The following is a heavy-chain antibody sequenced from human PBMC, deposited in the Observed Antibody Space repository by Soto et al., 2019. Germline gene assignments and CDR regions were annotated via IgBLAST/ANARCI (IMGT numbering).Heavy chain of an antibody. Sequence: SVKVSCKASGGTFSSYAISWVRQAPGQGLEWMGGIIPIFGTANYAQKFQGRVTITADESTSTAYMELSSLRSEDTAVYYCARERIAAAGTSYFDYWGQGTLVTVSS. CDR2: IIPIFGTA. V-gene: IGHV1-69*13. J-gene: IGHJ4*02. D-gene: IGHD6-13*01. CDR1: GGTFSSYA. CDR3: ARERIAAAGTSYFDY.